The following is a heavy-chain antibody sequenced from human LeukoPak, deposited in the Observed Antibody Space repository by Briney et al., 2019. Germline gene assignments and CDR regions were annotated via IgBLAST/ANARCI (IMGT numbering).Heavy chain of an antibody. J-gene: IGHJ4*02. V-gene: IGHV3-48*03. D-gene: IGHD5-18*01. Sequence: GGPLRLSCAASGFTFSSYEMNWVRQAPGKGLEWVSYVSSSGSTIYYADSVKGRFTISRDNAKNSLYLQMNSLRAEDTAVYYCAREGYSYGALDYWGQGTLVTVSS. CDR3: AREGYSYGALDY. CDR2: VSSSGSTI. CDR1: GFTFSSYE.